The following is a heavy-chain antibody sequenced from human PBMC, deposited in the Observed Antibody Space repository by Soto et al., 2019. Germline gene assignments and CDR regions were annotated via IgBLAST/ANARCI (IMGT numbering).Heavy chain of an antibody. CDR3: ARAPKVSGSSQTRPDF. CDR2: ISQSGNT. J-gene: IGHJ4*02. CDR1: SGSFSGYY. V-gene: IGHV4-34*01. Sequence: LSLTCSIYSGSFSGYYWSWIRQPPGKGLEWIGEISQSGNTNYSPSLKSRVSISIDTSKKQFSLNLASVSAADTAVYYCARAPKVSGSSQTRPDFWGQGTMVTVYS. D-gene: IGHD6-6*01.